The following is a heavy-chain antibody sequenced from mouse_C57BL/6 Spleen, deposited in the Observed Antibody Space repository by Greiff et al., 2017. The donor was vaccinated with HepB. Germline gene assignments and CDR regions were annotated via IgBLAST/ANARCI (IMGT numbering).Heavy chain of an antibody. Sequence: QVQLQQPGAELVKPGASVKLSCKASGYTFTSYWIHWVKQRPGQGLEWIGMIHPNSGSTNYNEKFKSKATLTVDKSSSTAYMQLSSLTSEDSAVYYCARGGAYDYYAMDYWGQGTSVTVSS. J-gene: IGHJ4*01. CDR2: IHPNSGST. CDR3: ARGGAYDYYAMDY. CDR1: GYTFTSYW. V-gene: IGHV1-64*01.